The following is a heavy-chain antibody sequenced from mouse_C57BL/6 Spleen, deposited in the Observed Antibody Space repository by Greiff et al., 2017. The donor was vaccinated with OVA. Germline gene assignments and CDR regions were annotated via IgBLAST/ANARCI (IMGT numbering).Heavy chain of an antibody. CDR3: ARLSNYSDYGTMDY. V-gene: IGHV1-39*01. Sequence: EVKLVESGPELVKPGASVKISCKASGYSFTDYNMNWVKQSNGKSLEWIGVINPNYGTTSYTQKFKGKATLTVDQSSSTAYMQLNSLTSEDSAVYYCARLSNYSDYGTMDYWGQGTSVTVSS. J-gene: IGHJ4*01. CDR1: GYSFTDYN. D-gene: IGHD2-13*01. CDR2: INPNYGTT.